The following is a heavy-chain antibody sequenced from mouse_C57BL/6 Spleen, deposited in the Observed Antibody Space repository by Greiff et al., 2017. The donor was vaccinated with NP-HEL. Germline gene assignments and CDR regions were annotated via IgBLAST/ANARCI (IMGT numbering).Heavy chain of an antibody. CDR2: IDPSDSYT. V-gene: IGHV1-59*01. CDR1: GYTFTSYW. Sequence: QVQLQQSGAELVRPGTSVKLSCKASGYTFTSYWMHWVKQRPGQGLEWIGVIDPSDSYTNYNQKFKGKATLTVDTSSSTAYMQLSSLTSEDSAVYYCASDGYGFAYWGQGTLVTVSA. J-gene: IGHJ3*01. D-gene: IGHD2-3*01. CDR3: ASDGYGFAY.